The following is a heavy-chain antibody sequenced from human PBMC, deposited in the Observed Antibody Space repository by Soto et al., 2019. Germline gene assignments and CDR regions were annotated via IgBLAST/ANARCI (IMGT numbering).Heavy chain of an antibody. CDR3: ASPVAVAGITSSTDGMDV. CDR1: GGTFSSYA. D-gene: IGHD6-19*01. CDR2: IIPICGTA. Sequence: QVQLVQSGAEVKKPGSSVKVSCKASGGTFSSYAISWVRQAPGQGLEWMGGIIPICGTANYAQKFQGRVTITADESTSTAYMELSSLRSEDTAVYYCASPVAVAGITSSTDGMDVWGQGTTVTVSS. J-gene: IGHJ6*02. V-gene: IGHV1-69*01.